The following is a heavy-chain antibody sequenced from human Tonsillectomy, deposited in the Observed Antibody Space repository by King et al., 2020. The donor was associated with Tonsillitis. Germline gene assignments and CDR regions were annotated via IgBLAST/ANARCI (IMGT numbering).Heavy chain of an antibody. Sequence: VQLVESGGGVVQPGRSLRLSCAASGFIFRTYAMNWVRQAPGKGLEWGSVISYDGSNKYYADSVKGRFTISRDNSENTLYLQMNSLRAEDTAVYTCVRDVSTVAGHQSSYGMDIWGQGTTVTVSS. CDR1: GFIFRTYA. CDR3: VRDVSTVAGHQSSYGMDI. D-gene: IGHD6-19*01. J-gene: IGHJ6*02. V-gene: IGHV3-30-3*01. CDR2: ISYDGSNK.